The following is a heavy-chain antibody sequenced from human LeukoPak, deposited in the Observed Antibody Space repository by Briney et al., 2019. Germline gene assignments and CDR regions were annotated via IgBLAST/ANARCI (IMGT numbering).Heavy chain of an antibody. CDR1: GGSISSYY. Sequence: TLSLTCTVSGGSISSYYWSWIRQPPEKGLEWIGYIYYSGSTNYNPSLKSRVTISVDPSKNQFSLKLSSVTAADTAVYYCASLHLGDNDYGDHEWFDPWGQGTLVTVSS. D-gene: IGHD4-17*01. CDR3: ASLHLGDNDYGDHEWFDP. V-gene: IGHV4-59*08. CDR2: IYYSGST. J-gene: IGHJ5*02.